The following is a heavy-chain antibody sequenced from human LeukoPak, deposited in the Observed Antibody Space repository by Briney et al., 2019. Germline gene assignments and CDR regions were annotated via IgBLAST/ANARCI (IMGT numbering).Heavy chain of an antibody. CDR1: GYSFTNYY. CDR2: INPRDGST. CDR3: ATLTGYDVLTGYQEDHYYFDY. Sequence: GASVKVSCKASGYSFTNYYMHWVRQAPGQGLEWMGTINPRDGSTTYTQKFQGRVIVTRDTSTSTVYMDLSSLRSEDTAVYYCATLTGYDVLTGYQEDHYYFDYWGQGTLVTVSS. V-gene: IGHV1-46*01. D-gene: IGHD3-9*01. J-gene: IGHJ4*02.